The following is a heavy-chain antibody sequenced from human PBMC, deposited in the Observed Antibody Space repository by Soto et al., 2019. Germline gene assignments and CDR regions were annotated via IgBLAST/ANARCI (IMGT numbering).Heavy chain of an antibody. J-gene: IGHJ4*02. Sequence: QVQLQESGPGLVKPSETLSLTCAVSGGSISGGTWWSWVRQPPGKGLEWIGQIYHNENTEYNPSPXXRVTISADNSKNQFSLRMSSVTAADPAVYSCARHGGFNLQYWGQGALVTVSS. CDR2: IYHNENT. CDR1: GGSISGGTW. CDR3: ARHGGFNLQY. D-gene: IGHD3-10*01. V-gene: IGHV4-4*02.